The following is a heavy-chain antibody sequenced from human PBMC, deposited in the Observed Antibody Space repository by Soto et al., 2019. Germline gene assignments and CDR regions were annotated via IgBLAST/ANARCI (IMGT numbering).Heavy chain of an antibody. Sequence: ASVKVSCKASGYTFTSYGISWLRQAPGQVLEWLGWISAYNGNTNYAQKLQGRVTMTTDTSTSTAYMELRGLRSDDTAVYYCARGKGGEQWPPHGNYYNYGMDVWGQGTTVTVSS. CDR1: GYTFTSYG. V-gene: IGHV1-18*04. CDR2: ISAYNGNT. CDR3: ARGKGGEQWPPHGNYYNYGMDV. J-gene: IGHJ6*02. D-gene: IGHD6-19*01.